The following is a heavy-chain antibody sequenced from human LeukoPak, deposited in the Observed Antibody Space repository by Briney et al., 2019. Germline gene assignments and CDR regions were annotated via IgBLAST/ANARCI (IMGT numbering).Heavy chain of an antibody. D-gene: IGHD2-21*02. V-gene: IGHV4-39*01. J-gene: IGHJ3*02. CDR1: GGSISSSSYY. CDR3: ARSHIVAVTGFAFDI. CDR2: IYYSGST. Sequence: PSETLSLTCTVSGGSISSSSYYWGWIRQPPGKGLEWNGRIYYSGSTYYNPSLKSRVTITVDTSKNQFSLKLSSVTAADTTVYYCARSHIVAVTGFAFDIWGQGTLVTVSS.